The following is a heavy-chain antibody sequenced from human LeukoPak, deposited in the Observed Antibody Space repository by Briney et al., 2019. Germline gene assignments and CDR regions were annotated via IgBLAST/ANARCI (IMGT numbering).Heavy chain of an antibody. D-gene: IGHD6-19*01. CDR2: ISGSGGST. V-gene: IGHV3-23*01. CDR1: GFTFSSYA. J-gene: IGHJ4*02. CDR3: ARDGATYSSGWTFDY. Sequence: GGSLRLSCAASGFTFSSYAMSWVRQAPGKGLEWVSAISGSGGSTYYADSVKGRFTISRDNSKNTLYLQMNSLRAEDTAVYYCARDGATYSSGWTFDYWGQGTLVTVSS.